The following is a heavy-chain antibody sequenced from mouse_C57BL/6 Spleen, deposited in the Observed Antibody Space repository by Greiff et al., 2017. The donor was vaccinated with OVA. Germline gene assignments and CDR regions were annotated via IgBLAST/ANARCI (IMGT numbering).Heavy chain of an antibody. D-gene: IGHD2-2*01. J-gene: IGHJ2*01. V-gene: IGHV1-82*01. CDR1: GYAFSSSW. Sequence: QVQLQQSGPELVKPGASVKISCKASGYAFSSSWMNWVKQRPGKGLEWIGRIYPGDGDTNYNGKFKGKATLTADKSSSTAYMQLSSLTSEDSAVYFCAKGNGYNFDYWGQGTTLTVSS. CDR3: AKGNGYNFDY. CDR2: IYPGDGDT.